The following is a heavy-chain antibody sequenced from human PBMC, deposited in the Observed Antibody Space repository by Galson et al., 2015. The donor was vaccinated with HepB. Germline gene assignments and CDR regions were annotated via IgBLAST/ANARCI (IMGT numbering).Heavy chain of an antibody. CDR1: GYIFTNHW. CDR3: ATHYYDSSGMTEDYYYYYGRDV. J-gene: IGHJ6*02. D-gene: IGHD3-22*01. CDR2: VYPGDSDT. Sequence: QSGAEVKKPGESLKVSCKGSGYIFTNHWIAWVRQMPGRGLEWMGIVYPGDSDTRYSPSFQGQVTISADTSISAAYLQWSSLEASDTAMYYCATHYYDSSGMTEDYYYYYGRDVWGQGTTVTVSS. V-gene: IGHV5-51*01.